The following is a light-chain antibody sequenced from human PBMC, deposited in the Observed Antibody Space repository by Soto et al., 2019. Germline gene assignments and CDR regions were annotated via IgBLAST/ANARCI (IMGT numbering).Light chain of an antibody. J-gene: IGKJ1*01. V-gene: IGKV1-5*01. CDR2: DAS. CDR3: QQYNHYWT. CDR1: QSISSY. Sequence: IRMTQSPSSLSASVGDRVTITCRASQSISSYLNWYQQKPGKAPKVLIYDASSLESGVPSRFSGSGSGTEFSLTISSLQPEDFATYYCQQYNHYWTVGQGTKVDIK.